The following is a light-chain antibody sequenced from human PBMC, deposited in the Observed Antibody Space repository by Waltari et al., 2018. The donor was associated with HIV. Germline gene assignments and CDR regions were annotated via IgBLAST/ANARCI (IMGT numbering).Light chain of an antibody. Sequence: QSVLTQPPSLSESPRQRVTISCSGSSSNIGRNAVTWYQQLPGKAPKLLIYYDDMLPSGVSDRFSGSKSGSSASLAISGLQSEDEADYYCAAWDDILNAYVFGSGTKVTVL. J-gene: IGLJ1*01. V-gene: IGLV1-36*01. CDR1: SSNIGRNA. CDR2: YDD. CDR3: AAWDDILNAYV.